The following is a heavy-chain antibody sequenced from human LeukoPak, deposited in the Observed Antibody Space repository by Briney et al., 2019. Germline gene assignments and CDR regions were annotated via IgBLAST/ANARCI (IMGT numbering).Heavy chain of an antibody. J-gene: IGHJ4*02. D-gene: IGHD6-13*01. V-gene: IGHV4-39*01. CDR2: IYYSGST. CDR3: ARRIAAAGRIFDY. Sequence: TSETLSLTCTVSGGSISSSSYYLGWIRQPPGKGLEWIGSIYYSGSTYYNPSLKSRVTISVDTSKNQFSLKLSSVTAADTAVYYCARRIAAAGRIFDYWGQGTLVTVSS. CDR1: GGSISSSSYY.